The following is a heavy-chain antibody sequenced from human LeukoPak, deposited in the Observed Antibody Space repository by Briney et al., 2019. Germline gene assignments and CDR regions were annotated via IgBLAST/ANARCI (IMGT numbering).Heavy chain of an antibody. Sequence: GSLRLSCAASGFTFSSYSMNWVRQAPGKGLEWVSYISSSSSTIYYADSVKGRFTISRDNAKNSLYLQMNSLRAEDTAVYYCARDKYFQHWGQGTLVTVSS. V-gene: IGHV3-48*01. J-gene: IGHJ1*01. CDR1: GFTFSSYS. CDR2: ISSSSSTI. CDR3: ARDKYFQH.